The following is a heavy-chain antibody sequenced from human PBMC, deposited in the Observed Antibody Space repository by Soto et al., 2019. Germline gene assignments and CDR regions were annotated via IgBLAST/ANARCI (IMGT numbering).Heavy chain of an antibody. CDR2: MYYSGST. D-gene: IGHD3-3*01. CDR1: VGSISSGGYY. CDR3: PRHRGGSGYYLYFDY. J-gene: IGHJ4*02. Sequence: SETLSVTCTVSVGSISSGGYYWSWIRQHPGKGLEWIGYMYYSGSTQYNPSLRSRVTMSVDTSKNQFSLKLSSVTAADTAVYYCPRHRGGSGYYLYFDYWGQGTMVTVSS. V-gene: IGHV4-31*03.